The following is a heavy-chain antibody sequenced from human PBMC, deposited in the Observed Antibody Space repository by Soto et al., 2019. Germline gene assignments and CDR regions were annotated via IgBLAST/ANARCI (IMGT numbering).Heavy chain of an antibody. D-gene: IGHD2-21*01. CDR1: GYIFSTYW. V-gene: IGHV5-10-1*01. CDR3: ARLTQSRHCISSNCYSVARFDP. J-gene: IGHJ5*01. Sequence: GESLKISFQASGYIFSTYWITWVRQMPGKDLEGMVTIDPSDSHAKYSLSFQGHVSISVDKSIGTAYLRWSGLTASDRDMYYCARLTQSRHCISSNCYSVARFDPWGQGTLATVSP. CDR2: IDPSDSHA.